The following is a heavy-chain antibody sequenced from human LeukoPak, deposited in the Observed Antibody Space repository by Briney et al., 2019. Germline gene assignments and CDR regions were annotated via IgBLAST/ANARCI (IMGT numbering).Heavy chain of an antibody. CDR3: ARDTAMGHVDY. D-gene: IGHD5-18*01. J-gene: IGHJ4*02. V-gene: IGHV4-34*01. CDR1: GGSFSGYY. CDR2: INHSGST. Sequence: SETLSLTCAVYGGSFSGYYWSWIRQPPGKGLEWIGEINHSGSTNYNPSLKSRVTISVDTSKNQFSLKLSFVTAADTAVYYCARDTAMGHVDYWGQGTLVTVSS.